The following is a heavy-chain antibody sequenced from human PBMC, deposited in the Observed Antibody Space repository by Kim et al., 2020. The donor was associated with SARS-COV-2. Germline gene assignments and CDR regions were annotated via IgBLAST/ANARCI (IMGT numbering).Heavy chain of an antibody. CDR1: GFTFSSYA. Sequence: GGSLRLSCAASGFTFSSYAMSWVRQAPGKGLEWVSAISGSGGSTYYADSVKGRFTISRDNSKNTLYLQMNSLRAEDTAVYYCAKVANSLITMIVVVMGYFQHWGQGTLVTVSS. CDR3: AKVANSLITMIVVVMGYFQH. J-gene: IGHJ1*01. V-gene: IGHV3-23*01. CDR2: ISGSGGST. D-gene: IGHD3-22*01.